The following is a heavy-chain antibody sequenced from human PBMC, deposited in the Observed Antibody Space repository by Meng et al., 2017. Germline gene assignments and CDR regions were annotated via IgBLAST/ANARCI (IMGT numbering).Heavy chain of an antibody. CDR3: ARDLLRKRGSYYFDY. D-gene: IGHD1-26*01. Sequence: GGSLRLSCAASGFTFSSYGMHWVRQAPGKGLEWVAVIWYDGSNKYYADSVKGRFTISRDNSKNTLYLQMNSLRAEDTAVYYCARDLLRKRGSYYFDYWGQGTLVTVSS. J-gene: IGHJ4*02. CDR2: IWYDGSNK. CDR1: GFTFSSYG. V-gene: IGHV3-33*01.